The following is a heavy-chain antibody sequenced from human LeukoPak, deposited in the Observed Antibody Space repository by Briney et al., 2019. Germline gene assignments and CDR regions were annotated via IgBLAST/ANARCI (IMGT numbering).Heavy chain of an antibody. Sequence: ASVKVSCKASGYTFTSYGISWVRQAPGQGLEWMGWISAYNGNTNYAQKLQGRVTMTTDTSTSTAYMELRSLRSDDTAVYYCARATGATDIRYCSGGSCYSPFDYWGQGTLVTVSS. CDR3: ARATGATDIRYCSGGSCYSPFDY. CDR2: ISAYNGNT. D-gene: IGHD2-15*01. J-gene: IGHJ4*02. V-gene: IGHV1-18*01. CDR1: GYTFTSYG.